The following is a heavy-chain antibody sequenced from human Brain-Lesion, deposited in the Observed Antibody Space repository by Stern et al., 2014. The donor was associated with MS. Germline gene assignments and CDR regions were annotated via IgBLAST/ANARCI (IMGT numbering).Heavy chain of an antibody. CDR1: GGSIGSGSYY. CDR2: LYYTGIS. CDR3: ARGPLEGVGSATYYYGMDV. V-gene: IGHV4-31*03. J-gene: IGHJ6*02. Sequence: QVQLQESGPGLVKPSQTLSLTCTVSGGSIGSGSYYRSWVRPHPGGGLEGIGYLYYTGISYYNPSLRSRVIISLDMSKSQLSLKLNSVTAADAAVYFCARGPLEGVGSATYYYGMDVWGQGTTVTVSS. D-gene: IGHD3-10*01.